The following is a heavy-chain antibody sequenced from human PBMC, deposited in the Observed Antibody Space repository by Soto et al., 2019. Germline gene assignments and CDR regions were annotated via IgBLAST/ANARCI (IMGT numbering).Heavy chain of an antibody. CDR2: ISYDGSNN. CDR1: GFTFSSYG. Sequence: QVQLVESGGGVVQPGRSLRLSCAASGFTFSSYGMQWVRQAPGKGLEWVAVISYDGSNNYYADSVKGRFTISRDNSTNTLDLQMNSLRAEDTAVYYCAKDLLRPGRAYGMDVWCEVTTVTVSS. V-gene: IGHV3-30*18. J-gene: IGHJ6*04. CDR3: AKDLLRPGRAYGMDV. D-gene: IGHD1-26*01.